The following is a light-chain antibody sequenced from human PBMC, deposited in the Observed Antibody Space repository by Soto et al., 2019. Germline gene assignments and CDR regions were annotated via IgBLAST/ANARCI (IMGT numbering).Light chain of an antibody. CDR1: TGAVTSGHY. CDR3: LLYYGGTRV. CDR2: TTV. V-gene: IGLV7-43*01. Sequence: QTVVTQEPSLTVSPGQKVTLTCASSTGAVTSGHYPNWFQQKPGQAPRSLIYTTVNKHSWTPARFSGSLLGGKAALTLSGVQPEDEAEYYCLLYYGGTRVFGGGTQLTVL. J-gene: IGLJ7*01.